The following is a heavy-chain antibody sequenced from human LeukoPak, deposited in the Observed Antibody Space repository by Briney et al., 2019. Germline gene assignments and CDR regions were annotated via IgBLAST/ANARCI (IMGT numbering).Heavy chain of an antibody. V-gene: IGHV1-8*01. CDR1: GYTFTTYA. J-gene: IGHJ4*02. CDR3: ARRIRGAPTDY. CDR2: MNPNSGNT. D-gene: IGHD3-10*01. Sequence: EASVKVSCKASGYTFTTYALNWVRQATGQGLEWMGWMNPNSGNTGYAQKFQGSVTMTRNISITTAYMELSNLTSEDTAVYYCARRIRGAPTDYWGQGTLVTVSS.